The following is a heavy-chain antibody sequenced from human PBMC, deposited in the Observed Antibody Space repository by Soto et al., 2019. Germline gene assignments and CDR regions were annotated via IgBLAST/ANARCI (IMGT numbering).Heavy chain of an antibody. CDR2: IYYSGST. J-gene: IGHJ4*02. V-gene: IGHV4-39*01. CDR1: GGSISSSSYY. D-gene: IGHD3-3*01. Sequence: KPSETLSLTCTVSGGSISSSSYYWGWIRQPPGKGLEWIGSIYYSGSTYYNPSLKSRVTISVDTSKNQFSLKLSSVTAADTAVYYCAITTDFWSGYYIGYWGQGTLVTVSS. CDR3: AITTDFWSGYYIGY.